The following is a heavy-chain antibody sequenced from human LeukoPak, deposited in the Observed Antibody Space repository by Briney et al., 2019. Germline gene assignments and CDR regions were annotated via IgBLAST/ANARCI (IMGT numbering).Heavy chain of an antibody. CDR1: GFTFSSYA. CDR3: ARDQYDFWSGYYFNWFDP. V-gene: IGHV3-30*04. D-gene: IGHD3-3*01. Sequence: GGTLRLSCAASGFTFSSYAMHWVRQAPGKGLEWVAVISYDGSNKYYADSVKGRFTISRDNSKNTLYLQMNSLRAEDTAVYYCARDQYDFWSGYYFNWFDPWGQGTLVTVSS. CDR2: ISYDGSNK. J-gene: IGHJ5*02.